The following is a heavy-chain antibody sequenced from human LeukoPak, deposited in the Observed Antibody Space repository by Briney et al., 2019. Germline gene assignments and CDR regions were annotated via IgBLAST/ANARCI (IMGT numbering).Heavy chain of an antibody. D-gene: IGHD1-1*01. J-gene: IGHJ3*02. CDR3: AREKVGYWNAFDI. V-gene: IGHV4-59*01. CDR1: GGSISSYY. CDR2: IYYSGST. Sequence: PSETLSLTCTVSGGSISSYYWSWIRQPPGKGLEWIGYIYYSGSTNYNPSLKSRVTISVDTSKNQFSPKLSSVTAADTAVYYCAREKVGYWNAFDIWGQGSMVTVSS.